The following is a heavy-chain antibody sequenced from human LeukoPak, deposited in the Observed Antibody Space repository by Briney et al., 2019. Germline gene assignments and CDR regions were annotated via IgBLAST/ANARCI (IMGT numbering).Heavy chain of an antibody. CDR3: SRDAEGYYWFGP. Sequence: ASVNASRKASGYTFTSYDISWVRQAPGQGLEWMGWISAYNGNTNYAQKLQGRVTMPTDTSTSTAYMELRSLRSDDTAVYYCSRDAEGYYWFGPRGQRNPGTVSS. J-gene: IGHJ5*02. D-gene: IGHD1-1*01. V-gene: IGHV1-18*01. CDR2: ISAYNGNT. CDR1: GYTFTSYD.